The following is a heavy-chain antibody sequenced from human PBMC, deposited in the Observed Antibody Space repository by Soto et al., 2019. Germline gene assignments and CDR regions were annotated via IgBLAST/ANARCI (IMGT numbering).Heavy chain of an antibody. Sequence: QVQLVQSGAEVKKPGASVKVSCKASGYTFTSYAMHWVRQAPGQRLEWMGWINAGNGNTKYSQKFQGRVTITRDTPASTAYMELSSLRSEDTAVYYCARSGYSSSWYDDYAFDIWGQGTMVTVSS. CDR2: INAGNGNT. D-gene: IGHD6-13*01. J-gene: IGHJ3*02. CDR1: GYTFTSYA. CDR3: ARSGYSSSWYDDYAFDI. V-gene: IGHV1-3*01.